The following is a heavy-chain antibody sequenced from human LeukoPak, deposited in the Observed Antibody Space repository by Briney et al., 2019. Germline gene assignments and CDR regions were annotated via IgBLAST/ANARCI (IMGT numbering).Heavy chain of an antibody. Sequence: PSQTLSLTCTVSGGSISSGSYYWSWIRQPAGKGLEWIGRIYTSGSTNYNPSLKSRVTISVDTSKNQFSLKLSSVTAADTAVYYCARDLGGRGYLHWFDPWGQGTLVTVYS. J-gene: IGHJ5*02. CDR1: GGSISSGSYY. V-gene: IGHV4-61*02. D-gene: IGHD5-18*01. CDR3: ARDLGGRGYLHWFDP. CDR2: IYTSGST.